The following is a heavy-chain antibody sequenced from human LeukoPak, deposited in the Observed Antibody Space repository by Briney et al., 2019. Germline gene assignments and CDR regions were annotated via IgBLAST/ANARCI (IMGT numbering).Heavy chain of an antibody. CDR3: ARDLGNPPYYYYGMDV. CDR2: ISGGSSYI. Sequence: GGSLRLSCAASGFTFSTYNMNLGRQAPGKGLEWVSSISGGSSYIYYADSVRGRFTISRDNAKTSLYLQMNSLRAEDTAVYYCARDLGNPPYYYYGMDVWGQGTTVTVSS. J-gene: IGHJ6*02. CDR1: GFTFSTYN. D-gene: IGHD1-1*01. V-gene: IGHV3-21*01.